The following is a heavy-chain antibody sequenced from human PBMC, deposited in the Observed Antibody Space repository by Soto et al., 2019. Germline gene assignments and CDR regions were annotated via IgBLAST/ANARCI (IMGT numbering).Heavy chain of an antibody. CDR1: GGTFSSYT. J-gene: IGHJ3*02. CDR3: ARVFIDDILTGYLDAFDI. D-gene: IGHD3-9*01. CDR2: IIPILGIA. V-gene: IGHV1-69*02. Sequence: SVKVSCKASGGTFSSYTISWVRQAPGQGLEWMGRIIPILGIANYAQKFQGRVTITADKSTSTAYMELSSLRSEDTAVYYCARVFIDDILTGYLDAFDIWGQGTMVTVSS.